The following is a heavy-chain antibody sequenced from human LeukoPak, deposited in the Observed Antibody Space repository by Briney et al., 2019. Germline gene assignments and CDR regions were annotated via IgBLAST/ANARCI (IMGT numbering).Heavy chain of an antibody. CDR2: IYYSGST. J-gene: IGHJ3*02. Sequence: PSETLSLTCTVSGGSISSYYWSWIRQPPGKGLEWIGCIYYSGSTNYNPSLKSRVTISVDTSKNQFSLKLSSVTAADTAVYYCARRDIRGSRNDAFDIWGQGTMVTVSS. CDR1: GGSISSYY. V-gene: IGHV4-59*08. CDR3: ARRDIRGSRNDAFDI. D-gene: IGHD2-15*01.